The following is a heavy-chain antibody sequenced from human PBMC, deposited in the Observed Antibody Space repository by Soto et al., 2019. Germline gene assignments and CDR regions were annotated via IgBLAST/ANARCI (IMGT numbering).Heavy chain of an antibody. CDR2: FDPEDGET. CDR3: ARDSRWRAVAGTGWFDP. CDR1: GYTLTELS. D-gene: IGHD6-19*01. J-gene: IGHJ5*02. V-gene: IGHV1-24*01. Sequence: ASVKVSCKVSGYTLTELSMHWVRQAPGKGLEWMGGFDPEDGETIYAQKFQGRVTMTEDTSTDTAYMELRSLRSDDTAVYYCARDSRWRAVAGTGWFDPWGQGTLVTVSS.